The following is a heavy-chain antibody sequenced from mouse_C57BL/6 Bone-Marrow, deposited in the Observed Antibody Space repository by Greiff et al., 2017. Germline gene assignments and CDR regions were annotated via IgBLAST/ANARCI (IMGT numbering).Heavy chain of an antibody. D-gene: IGHD4-1*01. Sequence: VQLQQSGAELVKPGASVKLSCKASGYTFTSYWMHWVKQRPGQGLEWIGMIHPNSGSTNYNEKFKSKATLTVDKSSSTAYMQLSSLTSEDSAVYYCARKLGRDAMDYWGQGTSVTVSS. CDR1: GYTFTSYW. J-gene: IGHJ4*01. V-gene: IGHV1-64*01. CDR2: IHPNSGST. CDR3: ARKLGRDAMDY.